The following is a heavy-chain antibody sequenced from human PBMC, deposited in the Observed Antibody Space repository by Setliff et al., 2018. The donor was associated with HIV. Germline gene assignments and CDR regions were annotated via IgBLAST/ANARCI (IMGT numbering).Heavy chain of an antibody. J-gene: IGHJ4*02. CDR1: GDTDFY. CDR2: IHASGKA. D-gene: IGHD2-21*02. V-gene: IGHV4-4*09. Sequence: SETLSLTCTVSGDTDFYWSWIRQSPGKGLEWIGYIHASGKANYNPSLKSRVTISLDTSKMQFSLRLTSVTAADTAVYYCATLDPSGGNFLAYWGQGTLVTSPQ. CDR3: ATLDPSGGNFLAY.